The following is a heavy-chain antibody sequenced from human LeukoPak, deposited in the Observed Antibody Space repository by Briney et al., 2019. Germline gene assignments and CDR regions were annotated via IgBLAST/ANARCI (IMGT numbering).Heavy chain of an antibody. Sequence: SETLSLTCTVSGGSISSSSFFWDWIRQPPGKGLEWIGSIYYSGSTYYNPSLKSRVTISIDTSKNQFSLKLSSVTAADTAVYYCARDPGRDGYLLDYWGQGTLVTVSS. J-gene: IGHJ4*02. CDR3: ARDPGRDGYLLDY. CDR1: GGSISSSSFF. CDR2: IYYSGST. V-gene: IGHV4-39*02. D-gene: IGHD5-24*01.